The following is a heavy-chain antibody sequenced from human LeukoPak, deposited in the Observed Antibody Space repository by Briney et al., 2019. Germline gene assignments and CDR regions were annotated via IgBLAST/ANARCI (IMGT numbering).Heavy chain of an antibody. J-gene: IGHJ6*03. Sequence: GSLTLSCAASEFSVGSNYMTWVRQPPGKGLEWIGSIYYSGSTYYNPSLKSRVTISVDTSKNQFSLKLSSVTAADTAVYYCARSPTTVTINYYYYYYMDVWGKGTTVTVSS. CDR2: IYYSGST. V-gene: IGHV4-39*07. CDR3: ARSPTTVTINYYYYYYMDV. D-gene: IGHD4-17*01. CDR1: EFSVGSNY.